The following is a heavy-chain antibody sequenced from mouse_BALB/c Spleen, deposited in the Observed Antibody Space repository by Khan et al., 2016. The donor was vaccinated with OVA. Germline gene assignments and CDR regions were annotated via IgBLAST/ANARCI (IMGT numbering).Heavy chain of an antibody. J-gene: IGHJ3*01. CDR1: GYAFSSSW. CDR2: IYPGDGDT. Sequence: QVQLQQPGPELVKPGASVKISCKASGYAFSSSWMNWVKQRPGQGLEWIGRIYPGDGDTNYNGKFQGKATLTADKSSSTAYMQLSSLTSVDSAVYFCARSDGISWFAYWGQGTLVTVSA. D-gene: IGHD2-1*01. V-gene: IGHV1-82*01. CDR3: ARSDGISWFAY.